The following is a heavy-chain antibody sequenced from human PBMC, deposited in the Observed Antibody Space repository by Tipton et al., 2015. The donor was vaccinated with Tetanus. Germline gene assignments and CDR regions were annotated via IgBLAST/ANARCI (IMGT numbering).Heavy chain of an antibody. J-gene: IGHJ4*02. V-gene: IGHV4-59*12. CDR1: GGSISSYY. CDR3: ARGGDSSGYYYSFADY. D-gene: IGHD3-22*01. Sequence: TLSLTCTVSGGSISSYYWSWIRQPPGKGLEWIGYIYYSGSTYYNPSLKSRVTISVDTSKNQFSLKLSSVTAADTAVYYCARGGDSSGYYYSFADYWGQGTLVTVSS. CDR2: IYYSGST.